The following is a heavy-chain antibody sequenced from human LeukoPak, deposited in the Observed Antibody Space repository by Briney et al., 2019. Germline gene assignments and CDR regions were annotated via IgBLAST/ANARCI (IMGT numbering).Heavy chain of an antibody. Sequence: SETLSLTCTVSGGSISGYYWSWIRQPPGKGLEWIGYIYYSGDTNYSPSLNSRVTISVDTSKNQFSLRLSSVTTADTAIYYCARGGIGSSRGSFFGYWGQGTLVTVSS. D-gene: IGHD2-15*01. V-gene: IGHV4-59*01. CDR3: ARGGIGSSRGSFFGY. CDR1: GGSISGYY. J-gene: IGHJ4*02. CDR2: IYYSGDT.